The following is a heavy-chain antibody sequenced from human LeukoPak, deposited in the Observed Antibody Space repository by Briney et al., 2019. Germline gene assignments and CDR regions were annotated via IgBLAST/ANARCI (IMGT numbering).Heavy chain of an antibody. D-gene: IGHD3-22*01. J-gene: IGHJ4*02. Sequence: ASVKVSCKASGGTFSSYTISWVRQAPGQGLEWMGWISAYNGNTNYAQKLQGRVTMTTDTSTSTAYMELRSLRSDDTAVYYCARGRDSSGYYYDAAGYWGQGTLVTVSS. V-gene: IGHV1-18*01. CDR3: ARGRDSSGYYYDAAGY. CDR1: GGTFSSYT. CDR2: ISAYNGNT.